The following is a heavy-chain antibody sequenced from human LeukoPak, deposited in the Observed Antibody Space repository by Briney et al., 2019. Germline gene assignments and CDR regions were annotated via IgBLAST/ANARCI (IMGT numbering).Heavy chain of an antibody. J-gene: IGHJ6*03. CDR1: GFTVSSNS. D-gene: IGHD3-9*01. Sequence: PGGSLRLSCTVSGFTVSSNSMSWVRQAPGKGLEWVSAISGSGGSTYYADFVKGRFTISRDNSKNTLYLQMNSLRAEDTAVYYCAKCILTGYYKGYMDVWGKGTTVTISS. CDR3: AKCILTGYYKGYMDV. V-gene: IGHV3-23*01. CDR2: ISGSGGST.